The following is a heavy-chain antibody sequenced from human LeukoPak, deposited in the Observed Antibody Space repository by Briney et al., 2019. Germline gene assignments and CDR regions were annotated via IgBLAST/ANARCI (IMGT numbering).Heavy chain of an antibody. J-gene: IGHJ4*02. CDR1: GFTFSSYS. CDR2: INSGGSTM. Sequence: PGGSLRLSCAASGFTFSSYSMNWVRQAPGKGLEWVSYINSGGSTMYYADSVKGRFTISRDNAKNSLYLQMNSLRDEDTGVYYCARVWRSGEYWGQGALVTVPS. D-gene: IGHD3-3*01. V-gene: IGHV3-48*02. CDR3: ARVWRSGEY.